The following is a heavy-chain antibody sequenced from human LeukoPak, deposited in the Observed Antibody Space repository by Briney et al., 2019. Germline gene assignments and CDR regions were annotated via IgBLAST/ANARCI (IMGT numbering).Heavy chain of an antibody. D-gene: IGHD4-17*01. V-gene: IGHV4-4*02. CDR1: GGSISSSNW. Sequence: SETLSLTCAVSGGSISSSNWWSWVRQPPGKGLEWIGEIYHSGSTNYNPSLKSRVTISVDTSKNQFSLKLSSVTAADTAVYYCARDLYGDSGYYFDYWGQGTLVTVSS. CDR3: ARDLYGDSGYYFDY. CDR2: IYHSGST. J-gene: IGHJ4*02.